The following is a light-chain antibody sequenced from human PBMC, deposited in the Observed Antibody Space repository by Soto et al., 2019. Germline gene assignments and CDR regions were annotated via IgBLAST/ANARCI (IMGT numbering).Light chain of an antibody. Sequence: QSALTQPASVSGSLGQSITISCTGTSSDVGAYNYVSWFQQHPGKAPKVMIFEVSKRPSGVSNRFSGSKSGNMASLTISGLQAEDGGDYYCSSFTTTSTVLLGGGTKLTVL. J-gene: IGLJ2*01. V-gene: IGLV2-14*01. CDR1: SSDVGAYNY. CDR2: EVS. CDR3: SSFTTTSTVL.